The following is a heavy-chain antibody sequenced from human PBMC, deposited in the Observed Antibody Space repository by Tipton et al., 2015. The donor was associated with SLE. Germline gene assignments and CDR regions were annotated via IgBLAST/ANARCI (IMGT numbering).Heavy chain of an antibody. CDR3: ARLYYDILTGSSRDWYFDY. J-gene: IGHJ4*02. CDR1: AYSITNGYY. Sequence: TLSLTCTVSAYSITNGYYWGWIRQSPGKGLEWIGSFYHSGTPYYNPSLKSRLTISLDTSKNQFSLKLSSVTAADTAVYYCARLYYDILTGSSRDWYFDYWGQGTLVTVSS. CDR2: FYHSGTP. V-gene: IGHV4-38-2*02. D-gene: IGHD3-9*01.